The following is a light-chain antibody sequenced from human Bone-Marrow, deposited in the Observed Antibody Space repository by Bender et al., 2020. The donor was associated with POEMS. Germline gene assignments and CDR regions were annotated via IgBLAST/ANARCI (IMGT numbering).Light chain of an antibody. Sequence: QSALTQPASVSGSPGQSITISCTGASTYIDDYTLVSWYQQHPGKAPKLMIYEGSERPSGVSTRFSGSKSGNTASLTISGLLPEDAADYYCCSFAGVGVFGSGTTVAVL. V-gene: IGLV2-23*01. CDR3: CSFAGVGV. CDR2: EGS. J-gene: IGLJ1*01. CDR1: STYIDDYTL.